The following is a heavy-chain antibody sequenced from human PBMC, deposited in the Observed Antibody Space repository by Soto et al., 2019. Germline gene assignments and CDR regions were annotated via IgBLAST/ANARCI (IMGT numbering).Heavy chain of an antibody. CDR1: GGSISSGGYS. CDR3: ARGDYGDYFDY. Sequence: QLQLQESGSGLVKPSQTLSLTCAVSGGSISSGGYSWSWIRQPPGKGLEWIGYIYHSGSTYYNPSLEIRVTISVDRSKNQFSRKLSSVTAADTAVYYCARGDYGDYFDYWGQGTLVTASS. V-gene: IGHV4-30-2*01. D-gene: IGHD4-17*01. J-gene: IGHJ4*02. CDR2: IYHSGST.